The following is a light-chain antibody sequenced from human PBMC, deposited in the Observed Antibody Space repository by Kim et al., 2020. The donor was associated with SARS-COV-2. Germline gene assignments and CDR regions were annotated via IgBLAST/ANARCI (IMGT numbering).Light chain of an antibody. V-gene: IGLV1-47*02. CDR3: AAWDDTLKVV. CDR2: NNN. CDR1: NSNIGSNF. J-gene: IGLJ3*02. Sequence: PGQRLTISCSGTNSNIGSNFGYWYQQFPGAAPKLLIYNNNQRPSGVPDRFSGSKSGTSASLAIGGLQSEDEADYFCAAWDDTLKVVFGGGTQLTVL.